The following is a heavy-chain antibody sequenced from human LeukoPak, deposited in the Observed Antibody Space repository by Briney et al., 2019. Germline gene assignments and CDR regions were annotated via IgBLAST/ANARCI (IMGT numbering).Heavy chain of an antibody. CDR2: ISGSGEST. Sequence: GGSLTLSCTASGFTFSTYAMTWVRQAPGKGLEWVSCISGSGESTYYADSVKCRFTISRDNSKNTLYLQMNSLRADDTALYHCARDSGSYLQPTDYWGQGTLVTVSS. J-gene: IGHJ4*02. CDR1: GFTFSTYA. V-gene: IGHV3-23*01. CDR3: ARDSGSYLQPTDY. D-gene: IGHD1-26*01.